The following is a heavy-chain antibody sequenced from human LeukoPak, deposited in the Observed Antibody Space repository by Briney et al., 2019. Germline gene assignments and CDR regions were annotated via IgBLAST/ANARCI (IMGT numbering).Heavy chain of an antibody. CDR2: IKQGGSGK. D-gene: IGHD4-17*01. V-gene: IGHV3-7*01. CDR1: GFTFSSYW. CDR3: ARVRGDYNFDY. J-gene: IGHJ4*02. Sequence: TGGSLRLSCAASGFTFSSYWMTWVRQAPGKGLEWVANIKQGGSGKYYVDSVKGRFTISRDNAKNSLYLQMNSLRAEDTAVYYCARVRGDYNFDYWGQGTLVTVSS.